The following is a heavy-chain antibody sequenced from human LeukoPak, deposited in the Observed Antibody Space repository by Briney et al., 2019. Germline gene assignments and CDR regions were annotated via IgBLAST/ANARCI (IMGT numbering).Heavy chain of an antibody. J-gene: IGHJ4*02. CDR3: ATGGNFYYSY. V-gene: IGHV3-33*08. Sequence: GGSLRLSCAASGLTLYNVWMSWVRQAPGKGLEWVAVAYGDGSSQYYADSVKGRFSISKDISKNTLSLQMNSLRAEDTAVYSCATGGNFYYSYWGQGTLVTVSS. CDR1: GLTLYNVW. D-gene: IGHD4-11*01. CDR2: AYGDGSSQ.